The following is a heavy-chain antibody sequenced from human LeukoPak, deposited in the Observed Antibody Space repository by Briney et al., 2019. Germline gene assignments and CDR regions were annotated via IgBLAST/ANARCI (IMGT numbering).Heavy chain of an antibody. J-gene: IGHJ4*02. CDR3: ARSGSSGWLGFDY. V-gene: IGHV3-30*01. Sequence: GGSLRLSCAASGFTFSSYAMHWVRQPPGKGLEWVAVISYDGSNKYYADSVKGRFTISRDNSKNTLYLQMNSLRAEDTAVYYCARSGSSGWLGFDYWGQGTLVTVSS. CDR1: GFTFSSYA. CDR2: ISYDGSNK. D-gene: IGHD6-19*01.